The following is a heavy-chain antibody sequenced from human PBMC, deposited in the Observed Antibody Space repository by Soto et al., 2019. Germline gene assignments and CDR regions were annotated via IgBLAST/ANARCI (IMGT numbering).Heavy chain of an antibody. D-gene: IGHD2-21*02. CDR1: DGSFIGYF. J-gene: IGHJ4*02. CDR3: ARGYVRATAYFDA. Sequence: QVELQQWGPGLVKPSETLSLTCTIHDGSFIGYFWSWIRQSPEKGLEWIGEINHSGRTSYNLSLRSRVTISVDTSNNQFSLKLTSVTAAYTAVYYCARGYVRATAYFDAWGQGSPVIVSS. V-gene: IGHV4-34*01. CDR2: INHSGRT.